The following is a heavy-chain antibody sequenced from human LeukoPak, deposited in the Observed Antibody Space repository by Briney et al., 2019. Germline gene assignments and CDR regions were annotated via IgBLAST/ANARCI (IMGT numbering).Heavy chain of an antibody. CDR2: IYHSGST. J-gene: IGHJ2*01. V-gene: IGHV4-38-2*02. D-gene: IGHD1-26*01. CDR1: GYSISSGYD. Sequence: SETLSLTCTVSGYSISSGYDWGWMRPPPGEGLEFIGSIYHSGSTYYNPSLKTRVTISVDTSKNQFSLKLSSVTAADTAVCYCARVAALSGSYGWYFDLWGRGTRVTVSS. CDR3: ARVAALSGSYGWYFDL.